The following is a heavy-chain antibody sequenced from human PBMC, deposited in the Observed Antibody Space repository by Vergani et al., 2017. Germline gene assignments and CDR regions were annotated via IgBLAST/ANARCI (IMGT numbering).Heavy chain of an antibody. V-gene: IGHV3-23*01. D-gene: IGHD1-1*01. CDR1: GFTFSSYA. J-gene: IGHJ6*03. Sequence: EVQLLESGGGLVQPGGSLRLSCAASGFTFSSYAMSWVRQAPGKGLEWVSAISGSGGSTYYADSVKGRFTISRDNSKNTLYLQMHSLRAEDTAVYYCAKVGQLERYYMDVWGKGTTVTVSS. CDR2: ISGSGGST. CDR3: AKVGQLERYYMDV.